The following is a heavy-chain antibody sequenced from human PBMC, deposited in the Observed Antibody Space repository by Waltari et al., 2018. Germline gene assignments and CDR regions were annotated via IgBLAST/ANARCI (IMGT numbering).Heavy chain of an antibody. CDR3: ARQDDGSGLGPLDAFDI. J-gene: IGHJ3*02. CDR1: GYSFTSYW. D-gene: IGHD3-10*01. CDR2: TDPTDSYT. Sequence: EVQLVQSGAEVKKPGESLRISCKGSGYSFTSYWISWVRQMPGKGLEWMGRTDPTDSYTNYSPAVQGHVTISADKAISNAYLQWSSLKASDTAMYDCARQDDGSGLGPLDAFDIWGQGTMVTVSS. V-gene: IGHV5-10-1*03.